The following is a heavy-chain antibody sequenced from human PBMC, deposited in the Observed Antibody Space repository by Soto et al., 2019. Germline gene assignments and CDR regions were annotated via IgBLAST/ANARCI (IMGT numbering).Heavy chain of an antibody. D-gene: IGHD3-22*01. Sequence: SETLSLTCAVYGGSFSGYYWSWIRQPPGKGLEWIGEINHSGSTNYNPSLKSRVTISVDTSKNQFSLKLSSVTATDTAMYYCASQYYYDSSKPFLDYWGQGTLVTVSS. V-gene: IGHV4-34*01. J-gene: IGHJ4*02. CDR3: ASQYYYDSSKPFLDY. CDR1: GGSFSGYY. CDR2: INHSGST.